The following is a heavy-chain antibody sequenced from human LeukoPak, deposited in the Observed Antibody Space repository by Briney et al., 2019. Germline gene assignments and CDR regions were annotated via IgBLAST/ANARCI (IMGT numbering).Heavy chain of an antibody. D-gene: IGHD3-3*01. J-gene: IGHJ4*02. CDR3: ARRKSDYDFWSGYRSYYFDY. CDR2: IYYSGST. CDR1: GGSFSGYY. Sequence: SETLSLTCAVYGGSFSGYYWSWIRQPPGKGLEWIESIYYSGSTYYNPSLKSRVTISVDTSKNQFSLKLSSVTAADTAVYYCARRKSDYDFWSGYRSYYFDYWGQGTLVTVSS. V-gene: IGHV4-34*01.